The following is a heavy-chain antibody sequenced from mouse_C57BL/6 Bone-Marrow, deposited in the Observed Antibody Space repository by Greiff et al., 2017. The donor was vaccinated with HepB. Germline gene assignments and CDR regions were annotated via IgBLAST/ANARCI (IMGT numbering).Heavy chain of an antibody. CDR3: ARDRGTTVVRAMDY. J-gene: IGHJ4*01. Sequence: EVHLVESGGGLVKPGGSLKLSCAASGFTFSSYAMSWVRQTPEKRLEWVATISDGGSYTYYPDNVKGRFTISRDNAKNNLYLQMSHLKSEDTAMYYCARDRGTTVVRAMDYWGQGTSVTVS. CDR1: GFTFSSYA. CDR2: ISDGGSYT. D-gene: IGHD1-1*01. V-gene: IGHV5-4*01.